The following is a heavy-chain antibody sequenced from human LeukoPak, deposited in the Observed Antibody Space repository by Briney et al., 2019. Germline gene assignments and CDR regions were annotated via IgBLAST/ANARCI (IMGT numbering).Heavy chain of an antibody. CDR2: IYNSGIT. CDR3: PRGPGPSWVSGSPPTAVEF. Sequence: SETLSLTCAVSGGSLNFGGYSWSWIRQPPGKGLECIGYIYNSGITYYNPSLKSRVTISVDRSKNQFSLKLSSVTAADTAVYSCPRGPGPSWVSGSPPTAVEFWAQGTRVTVPS. V-gene: IGHV4-30-2*01. D-gene: IGHD3-10*01. CDR1: GGSLNFGGYS. J-gene: IGHJ6*02.